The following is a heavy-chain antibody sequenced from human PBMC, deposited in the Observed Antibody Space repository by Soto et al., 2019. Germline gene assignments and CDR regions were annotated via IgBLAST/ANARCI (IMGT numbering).Heavy chain of an antibody. CDR1: GGSISSGGYS. J-gene: IGHJ3*02. Sequence: QLQLQESGSGLVKPSQTLSLTCAVSGGSISSGGYSLSWIRQPPGKGLEWIGYIYHSGSTYYNPSLKSRVTISVDRAKKQFSLKLSSVTAADTAVYYCARAQGSVGGAFDIWGQGTMVTFSS. V-gene: IGHV4-30-2*01. CDR3: ARAQGSVGGAFDI. CDR2: IYHSGST. D-gene: IGHD3-10*01.